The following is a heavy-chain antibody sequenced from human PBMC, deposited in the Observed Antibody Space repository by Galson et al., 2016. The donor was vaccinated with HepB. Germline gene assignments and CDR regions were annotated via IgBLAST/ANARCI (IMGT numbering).Heavy chain of an antibody. CDR3: ARAFCYGSGSSYPCMDV. V-gene: IGHV3-21*06. CDR1: GFTFTTYS. D-gene: IGHD3-10*01. Sequence: SLRLSCAVSGFTFTTYSMSWVRQVPGKGLEWVSSISSRSSYIYYADSVKGRFTISRDNARNSLYLEINSLRAEDTALYYCARAFCYGSGSSYPCMDVWGQGTTVTVSS. CDR2: ISSRSSYI. J-gene: IGHJ6*02.